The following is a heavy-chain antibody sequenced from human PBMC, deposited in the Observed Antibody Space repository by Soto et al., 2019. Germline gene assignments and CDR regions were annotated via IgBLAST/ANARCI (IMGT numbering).Heavy chain of an antibody. Sequence: GASVKVSCKASGYTFTGYYIHWVRQAPGQGLEWMGWINPNSGGTKYPQKFQGRVTMTRDTSIRTVYMSLTGLKSDDTAVYFCARDLANGGGSAGFDYWGQGTLVTVSS. CDR3: ARDLANGGGSAGFDY. CDR1: GYTFTGYY. V-gene: IGHV1-2*02. CDR2: INPNSGGT. J-gene: IGHJ4*02. D-gene: IGHD2-15*01.